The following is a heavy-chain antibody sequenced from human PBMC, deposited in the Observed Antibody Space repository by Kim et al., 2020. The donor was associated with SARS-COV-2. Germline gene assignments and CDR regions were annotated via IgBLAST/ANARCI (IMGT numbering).Heavy chain of an antibody. D-gene: IGHD1-26*01. Sequence: GGSLRLSCAASGFTVSNAWMSWVRQAPGKGLEWVGRIGSKANGGTTDYAAPVKGRFIISRDDSRNTLYLQMNSLKTEDTAVYYCTPSGSYGGDYWGQGTLVTVSS. V-gene: IGHV3-15*04. CDR2: IGSKANGGTT. J-gene: IGHJ4*02. CDR3: TPSGSYGGDY. CDR1: GFTVSNAW.